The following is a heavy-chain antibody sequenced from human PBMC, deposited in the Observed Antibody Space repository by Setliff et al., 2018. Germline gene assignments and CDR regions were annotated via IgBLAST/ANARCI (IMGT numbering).Heavy chain of an antibody. V-gene: IGHV3-23*01. Sequence: PGGSLRLSCAASGITFSSYAMSWVRQAPGKGLGWVSTISGSGGSTYYADSVKGRFTISRDNSKNTLYLQMNSLRAEDTAVYYCAKADIVVVPAAMAFDYWGQGTLVTVSS. D-gene: IGHD2-2*01. CDR3: AKADIVVVPAAMAFDY. CDR2: ISGSGGST. J-gene: IGHJ4*02. CDR1: GITFSSYA.